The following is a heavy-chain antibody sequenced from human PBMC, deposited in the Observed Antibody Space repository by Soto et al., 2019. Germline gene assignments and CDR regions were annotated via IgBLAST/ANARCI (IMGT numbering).Heavy chain of an antibody. V-gene: IGHV1-69*06. CDR2: IIPIFGTA. J-gene: IGHJ5*02. CDR1: GGTFSSYA. D-gene: IGHD3-22*01. CDR3: ARGCHVDYCDSRGYYCDWFDP. Sequence: GASVKVACKASGGTFSSYAISWVRQAPGQGLEWMGGIIPIFGTANYAQKFQGRVTITADKSKSTAYMELSSLRSEDTDVYYCARGCHVDYCDSRGYYCDWFDPWGQGTLVTVSS.